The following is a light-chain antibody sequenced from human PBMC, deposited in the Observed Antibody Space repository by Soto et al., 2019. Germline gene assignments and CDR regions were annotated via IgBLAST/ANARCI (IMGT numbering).Light chain of an antibody. CDR3: QQYDSYPLT. Sequence: DIQMTQSPSTLSAFVGDRVTITCRASQTIYSWLAWYQQKPGKAPKFLINKASDLQSGVPSRFSGSGFGTEFTLTINSLQPDDFATYYCQQYDSYPLTFGGGTKVEIK. J-gene: IGKJ4*01. V-gene: IGKV1-5*03. CDR2: KAS. CDR1: QTIYSW.